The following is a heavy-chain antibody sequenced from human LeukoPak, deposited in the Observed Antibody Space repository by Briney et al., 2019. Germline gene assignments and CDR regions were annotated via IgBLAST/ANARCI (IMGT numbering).Heavy chain of an antibody. CDR2: IYPSGST. D-gene: IGHD6-13*01. Sequence: SETLSLTCTVSGGSISSGSYYWSWIRQPAGKGLEWIGRIYPSGSTNYNPSLKSRVTISVDTSKNQFSLKLSSVTAADTAVYYCAGLSRSWYFDYWGQGTLVTVSS. J-gene: IGHJ4*02. CDR1: GGSISSGSYY. V-gene: IGHV4-61*02. CDR3: AGLSRSWYFDY.